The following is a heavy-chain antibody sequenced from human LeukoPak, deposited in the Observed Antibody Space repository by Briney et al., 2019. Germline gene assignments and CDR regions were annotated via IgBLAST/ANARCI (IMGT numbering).Heavy chain of an antibody. CDR2: INSDGRST. Sequence: GGSLRLSCAASGFTFSSYWMHWVRQAPGKGLVWVSRINSDGRSTSYADSVKGRFTISRDNAKNTLYLKMNSLSAEDTAVYYWARVRYYYDSSGIDYGGQGALVTVSS. V-gene: IGHV3-74*01. CDR3: ARVRYYYDSSGIDY. J-gene: IGHJ4*02. D-gene: IGHD3-22*01. CDR1: GFTFSSYW.